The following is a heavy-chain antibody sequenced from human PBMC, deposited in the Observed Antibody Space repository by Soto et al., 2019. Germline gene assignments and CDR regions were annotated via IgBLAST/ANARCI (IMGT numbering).Heavy chain of an antibody. V-gene: IGHV1-3*01. J-gene: IGHJ5*02. CDR2: INAGNGNT. CDR3: AREAVVVVAATPGWFDP. Sequence: ASVKVSCKASGYTFTSYAMHWVRQAPGQRLEWMGWINAGNGNTKYSQKFQGRVTITRDTSASTAYMELSSLRSEDTAVYYCAREAVVVVAATPGWFDPWGQGTLVTVSS. D-gene: IGHD2-15*01. CDR1: GYTFTSYA.